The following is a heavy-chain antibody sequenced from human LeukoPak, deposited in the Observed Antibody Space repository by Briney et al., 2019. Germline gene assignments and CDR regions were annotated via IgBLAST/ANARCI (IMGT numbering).Heavy chain of an antibody. J-gene: IGHJ5*02. V-gene: IGHV1-8*01. Sequence: ASVKVSCKASGYTFSSYEINWVRQTTGQGLEWMGWMNPNSGQTGYAQKFQGRVTMTRNSSISTAYLELSSLRSEDSAVYYCARDNSMHERGWWFDPWGQGTLVTVSS. CDR1: GYTFSSYE. CDR2: MNPNSGQT. D-gene: IGHD1-20*01. CDR3: ARDNSMHERGWWFDP.